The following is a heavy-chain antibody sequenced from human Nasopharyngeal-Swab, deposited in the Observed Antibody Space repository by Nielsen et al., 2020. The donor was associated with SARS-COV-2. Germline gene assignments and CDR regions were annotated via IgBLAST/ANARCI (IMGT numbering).Heavy chain of an antibody. CDR3: ASTPLDSSGYYYAFHS. CDR1: GFTFSRYT. Sequence: GGSLRLSCAASGFTFSRYTMHWVRQAPGKGLEWVAVISYDGSNKYYADSVKGRFTISRDISKNTLYLQMNSLRAEDTAVFYCASTPLDSSGYYYAFHSCGRGTLVTASS. J-gene: IGHJ4*02. CDR2: ISYDGSNK. V-gene: IGHV3-30-3*01. D-gene: IGHD3-22*01.